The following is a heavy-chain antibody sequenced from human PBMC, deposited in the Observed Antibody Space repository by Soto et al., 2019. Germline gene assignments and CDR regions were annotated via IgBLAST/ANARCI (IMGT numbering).Heavy chain of an antibody. CDR1: GGTFSSYT. Sequence: QVQLVQSGAEVKKPGSSVKVSCKASGGTFSSYTISWVRQAPGQGLEWMGRIIPILGIANYAQKFRGRVNNNADKSTSIAYMGLSSLSSEDSAVYSGARAGAVGFWGGYPSELGFDPWGQGTLVTVSS. D-gene: IGHD3-3*01. V-gene: IGHV1-69*02. CDR2: IIPILGIA. J-gene: IGHJ5*01. CDR3: ARAGAVGFWGGYPSELGFDP.